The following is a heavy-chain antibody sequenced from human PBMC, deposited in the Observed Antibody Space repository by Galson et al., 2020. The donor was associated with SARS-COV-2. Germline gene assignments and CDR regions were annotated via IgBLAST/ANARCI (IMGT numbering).Heavy chain of an antibody. J-gene: IGHJ4*02. D-gene: IGHD1-26*01. CDR2: ISYEGSNK. Sequence: ETGGSLRLSCAASGFTFSSYGMHWVRQAPGKGLEWVAVISYEGSNKYYPDSVKGRFTISRDNSKNTLYLQMNSLRAEDTAVYYCAKTYSGSYRSEFDYWGQGTLVIVSS. V-gene: IGHV3-30*18. CDR1: GFTFSSYG. CDR3: AKTYSGSYRSEFDY.